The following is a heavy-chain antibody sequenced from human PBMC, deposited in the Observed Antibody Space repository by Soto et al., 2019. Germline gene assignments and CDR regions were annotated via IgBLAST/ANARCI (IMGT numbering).Heavy chain of an antibody. J-gene: IGHJ6*02. V-gene: IGHV3-53*01. CDR2: IYSGGST. D-gene: IGHD6-13*01. CDR3: ARDIAAAGKWYYYGMDV. CDR1: GFTVSSNY. Sequence: GGSLRLSCAASGFTVSSNYMSLVRQAPGKGLECVSVIYSGGSTYYADSVKGRFTISRDNSKNTLYLQMNSLRAEDTAVYYCARDIAAAGKWYYYGMDVWSQGTTVTVSS.